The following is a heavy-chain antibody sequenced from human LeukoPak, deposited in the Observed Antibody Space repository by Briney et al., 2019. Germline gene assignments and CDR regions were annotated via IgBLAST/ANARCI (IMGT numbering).Heavy chain of an antibody. CDR2: IWYDGSNK. V-gene: IGHV3-33*06. CDR1: GFTFSSYG. Sequence: GGSLRLSCAASGFTFSSYGMHWVRQAPGKGLEWVAVIWYDGSNKYYADSVKGRLTISRDNSKNTLYLQMNSLRAEDTAVYYCAKDSDDSSYFDYWGQGTLVTVSS. D-gene: IGHD3-22*01. CDR3: AKDSDDSSYFDY. J-gene: IGHJ4*02.